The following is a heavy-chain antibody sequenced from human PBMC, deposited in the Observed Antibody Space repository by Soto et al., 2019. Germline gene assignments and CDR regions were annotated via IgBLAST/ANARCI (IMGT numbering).Heavy chain of an antibody. CDR1: GFTFDDYA. CDR2: ISWNSGSI. D-gene: IGHD3-22*01. J-gene: IGHJ3*02. V-gene: IGHV3-9*01. CDR3: AKFYDSSGYYYGSNAFDI. Sequence: EVQLVESGGGLVQPGRSLRLSCAASGFTFDDYAMHWVRQAPGKGLEWVSGISWNSGSIGYADSVKGRFTISRDNAKNSLYLQMNSLRAEDTALYHCAKFYDSSGYYYGSNAFDIWGQGTMVTVSS.